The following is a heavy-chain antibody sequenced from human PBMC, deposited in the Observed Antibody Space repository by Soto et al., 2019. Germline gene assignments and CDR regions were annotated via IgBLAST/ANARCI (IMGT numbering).Heavy chain of an antibody. CDR2: ISYDGTNK. D-gene: IGHD1-1*01. V-gene: IGHV3-30-3*01. CDR3: ARHPRRSHKIEYIL. J-gene: IGHJ3*01. CDR1: GFTFDSYA. Sequence: LRLSCAASGFTFDSYAMYWVRQAPGKGLKWVAVISYDGTNKYYEDSLKGRFTISRDNSKNTLFLQMNSLRVEDTAVYYCARHPRRSHKIEYILWGQGTMVTVSS.